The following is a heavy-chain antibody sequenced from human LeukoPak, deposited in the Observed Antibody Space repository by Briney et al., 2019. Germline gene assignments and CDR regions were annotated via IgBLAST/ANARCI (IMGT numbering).Heavy chain of an antibody. Sequence: GASVKVSCKASGYTFTSYDINWVRQATGQGLEWMGWMNPNSGNTGYAQKFQGRVTMTRNTSISTAYMELSSLRSEDTAVYYCARGLGYYDSGGYYPDYWGQGTLVTVSS. CDR1: GYTFTSYD. J-gene: IGHJ4*02. CDR3: ARGLGYYDSGGYYPDY. V-gene: IGHV1-8*01. D-gene: IGHD3-22*01. CDR2: MNPNSGNT.